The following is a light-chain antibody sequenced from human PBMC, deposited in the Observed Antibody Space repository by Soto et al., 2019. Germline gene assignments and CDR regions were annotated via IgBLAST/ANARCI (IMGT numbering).Light chain of an antibody. CDR2: DVN. V-gene: IGLV2-14*03. CDR3: SSWTTITTMI. J-gene: IGLJ2*01. CDR1: SSDIGAYNF. Sequence: QSALTQPASVSGSPGQSITISCTGTSSDIGAYNFVSWYQQHPGKAPKLMLYDVNIRPSGVSNRFSGSKSGNTASLTISWSQAEDEADYYCSSWTTITTMIFGGGTKLTVL.